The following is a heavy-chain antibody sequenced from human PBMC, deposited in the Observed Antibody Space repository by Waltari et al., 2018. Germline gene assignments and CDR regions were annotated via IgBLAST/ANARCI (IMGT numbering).Heavy chain of an antibody. D-gene: IGHD2-21*02. V-gene: IGHV4-59*01. Sequence: QVQLQESGPSLLKPSETLSLICTVSGGSIRGFDWSWVRQPPGKGLDWIGYIYYTGSTNFNPSLKSRVTMSVDTSKNQFSLKLSSVTAADTAFYYCARGGGGDWEWFDPWGQGTLVTVSS. CDR3: ARGGGGDWEWFDP. CDR1: GGSIRGFD. CDR2: IYYTGST. J-gene: IGHJ5*02.